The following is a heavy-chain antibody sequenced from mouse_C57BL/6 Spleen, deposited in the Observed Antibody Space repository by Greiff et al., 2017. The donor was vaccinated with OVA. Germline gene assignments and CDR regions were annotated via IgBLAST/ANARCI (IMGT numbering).Heavy chain of an antibody. V-gene: IGHV1-15*01. CDR2: IDPETGGT. Sequence: VKLVESGAELVRPGASVTLSCKASGYTFTDYEMHWVKQTPVHGLEWIGAIDPETGGTAYNQKFKGKAILTADKSSSTAYMELRSLTSEDSAVYYCTRPSYGSSYDYWGQGTTLTVSS. CDR1: GYTFTDYE. D-gene: IGHD1-1*01. J-gene: IGHJ2*01. CDR3: TRPSYGSSYDY.